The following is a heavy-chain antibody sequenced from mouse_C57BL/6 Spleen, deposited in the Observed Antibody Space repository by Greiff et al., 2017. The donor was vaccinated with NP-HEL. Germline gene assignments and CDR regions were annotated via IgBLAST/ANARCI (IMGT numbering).Heavy chain of an antibody. Sequence: QVQLQQSGAELVKPGASVKISCKASGYAFSSYWMNWVKQRPGKGLAWIGKIYPGDGDTNYIGKFKGKATLTADKSSSTAYMPLSSLTSEYSAVYFCARSGDGNYYLDDWGQGTTLTVSS. CDR2: IYPGDGDT. J-gene: IGHJ2*01. CDR3: ARSGDGNYYLDD. D-gene: IGHD2-1*01. V-gene: IGHV1-80*01. CDR1: GYAFSSYW.